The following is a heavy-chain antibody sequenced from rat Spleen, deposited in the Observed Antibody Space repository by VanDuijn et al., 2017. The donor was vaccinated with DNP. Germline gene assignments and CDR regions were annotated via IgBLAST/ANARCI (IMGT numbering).Heavy chain of an antibody. D-gene: IGHD1-12*02. Sequence: EVQLVESGGGLVQPGRSLKLSCAASGFTFSDHNMAWVRQAPKKGLEWVATINYDGSNTYYRDSVKGRFTISRDNAKTTLYLQMNSLRSEETATYYCARPVYYEGTFDYVWFAYWGQGTLVTVSS. CDR1: GFTFSDHN. CDR3: ARPVYYEGTFDYVWFAY. V-gene: IGHV5-7*01. CDR2: INYDGSNT. J-gene: IGHJ3*01.